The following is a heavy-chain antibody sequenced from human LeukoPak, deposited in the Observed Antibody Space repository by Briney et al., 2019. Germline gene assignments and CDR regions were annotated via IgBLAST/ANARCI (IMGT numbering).Heavy chain of an antibody. CDR2: MNQNGGEK. CDR1: GFTFSSYW. CDR3: ARVGSTSQGAEDY. J-gene: IGHJ4*02. V-gene: IGHV3-7*03. D-gene: IGHD6-6*01. Sequence: GGSLRLSCAASGFTFSSYWMTWVRQAPGKGLEWVANMNQNGGEKYYVDSVKGRFTISRDNAKNSLYLQMNSLRAEDTAMYYCARVGSTSQGAEDYWGQGTLVTVSS.